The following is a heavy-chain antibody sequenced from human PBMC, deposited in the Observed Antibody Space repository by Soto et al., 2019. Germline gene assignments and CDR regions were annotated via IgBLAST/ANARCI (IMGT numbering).Heavy chain of an antibody. D-gene: IGHD3-16*01. J-gene: IGHJ3*02. Sequence: QVQLQESGPGLVKPSETLSLTYTVSGGSISSYYWSWIRQPPGKGLEWIGYIYYSGSTNYNPSLKSRVTISVDTSKNQFSLKLSSVTAADTAVYYCARDRGSWSDYDAFDIWGQGTMVTVSS. V-gene: IGHV4-59*01. CDR2: IYYSGST. CDR3: ARDRGSWSDYDAFDI. CDR1: GGSISSYY.